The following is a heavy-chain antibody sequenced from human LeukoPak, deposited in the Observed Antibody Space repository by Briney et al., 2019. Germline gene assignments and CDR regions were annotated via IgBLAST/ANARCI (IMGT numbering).Heavy chain of an antibody. V-gene: IGHV4-31*03. CDR1: GGSITGGGYY. D-gene: IGHD5-18*01. Sequence: PSETLSLTCSVSGGSITGGGYYWTWIRQHPGKGLEWIGYIYYSGSTYYNPFLQRRVTTSVDTSNNQFSLNLTAGTAADTVVDYYARVDTAMVSYMDVWGKGTTVTVSS. J-gene: IGHJ6*03. CDR2: IYYSGST. CDR3: ARVDTAMVSYMDV.